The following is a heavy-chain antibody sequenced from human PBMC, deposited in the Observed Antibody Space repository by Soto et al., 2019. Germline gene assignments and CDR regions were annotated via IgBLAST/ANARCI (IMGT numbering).Heavy chain of an antibody. D-gene: IGHD3-9*01. Sequence: GGSLRLSCAASGFTFSSYAMSWVRQAPGKGLEWVSAISGSGGSTYYADSVKGRFTISRDNSKNTLYLQMNSLRAEDTAVYYCAAHYDILTGYYFGAFDIWGQGTMVTVSS. CDR2: ISGSGGST. CDR1: GFTFSSYA. CDR3: AAHYDILTGYYFGAFDI. V-gene: IGHV3-23*01. J-gene: IGHJ3*02.